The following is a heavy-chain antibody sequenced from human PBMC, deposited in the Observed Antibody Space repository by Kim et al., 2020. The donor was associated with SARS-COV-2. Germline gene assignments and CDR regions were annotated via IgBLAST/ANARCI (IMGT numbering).Heavy chain of an antibody. CDR2: IYPGDSDT. V-gene: IGHV5-51*01. Sequence: GESLKISCKGSGYSFTSYWIGWVRQMPGKGLEWMGIIYPGDSDTRYSPSFQGQVTISADKSISTAYLQWSSLKASDTAMYYCARHEHYYDSSGYHPIGYFQHWGQGTLVTVSS. D-gene: IGHD3-22*01. J-gene: IGHJ1*01. CDR3: ARHEHYYDSSGYHPIGYFQH. CDR1: GYSFTSYW.